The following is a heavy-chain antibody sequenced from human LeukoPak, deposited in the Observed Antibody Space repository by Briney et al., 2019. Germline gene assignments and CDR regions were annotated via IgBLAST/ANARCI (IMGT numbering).Heavy chain of an antibody. Sequence: AGGSLRLSCAASGFTFSSVAMTWVRQAAGKGLEWVSTVSGSGGSTYYADSVKGRFTTSRDNSRNRVFLQMSSLRAEDTAVYYCAKRDGFSGGSMDSWGQGTLVTVSS. CDR3: AKRDGFSGGSMDS. J-gene: IGHJ4*02. V-gene: IGHV3-23*01. CDR2: VSGSGGST. D-gene: IGHD3-3*01. CDR1: GFTFSSVA.